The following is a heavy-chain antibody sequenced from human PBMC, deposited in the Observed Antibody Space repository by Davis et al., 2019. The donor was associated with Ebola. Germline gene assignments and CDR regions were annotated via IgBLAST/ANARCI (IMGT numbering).Heavy chain of an antibody. CDR1: GFTVSSTY. V-gene: IGHV3-53*01. CDR3: ARLNLVVVVAATSFDY. Sequence: GESLKISCAASGFTVSSTYMSWVRQAPGKGLEWVSVIYSGGSTYYADSVKGRFTISRDNSKNTLYLQMNSLRAEDTAVYYCARLNLVVVVAATSFDYWGQGTLVTVSS. J-gene: IGHJ4*02. D-gene: IGHD2-15*01. CDR2: IYSGGST.